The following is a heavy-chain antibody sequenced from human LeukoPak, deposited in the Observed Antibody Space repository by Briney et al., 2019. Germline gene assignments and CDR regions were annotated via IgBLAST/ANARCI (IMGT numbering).Heavy chain of an antibody. J-gene: IGHJ3*02. CDR1: EFTVSSYY. V-gene: IGHV3-53*04. CDR2: ILTGGGT. Sequence: GGSLRLSCAASEFTVSSYYMSWVRQAPGKGLEWVSVILTGGGTDYADSVKGRFTISRHNSKSTLYLQMNSLRADDTAEYYCARGGYDGKYYSTFDIWGQGTMVIVSS. CDR3: ARGGYDGKYYSTFDI. D-gene: IGHD4-11*01.